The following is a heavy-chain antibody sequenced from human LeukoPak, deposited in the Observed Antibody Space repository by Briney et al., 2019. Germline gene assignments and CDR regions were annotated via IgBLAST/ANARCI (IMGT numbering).Heavy chain of an antibody. J-gene: IGHJ5*02. D-gene: IGHD3-22*01. V-gene: IGHV4-4*02. CDR3: ARDRGTNYYDSSGYRP. CDR1: GGSISSSNW. Sequence: SETLSLTCTVSGGSISSSNWWSWVRQPPGKGLEWIGEIYHSGSTNYNPSLKSRVTISVDKSKNQFSLKLSSVTAADTAVYYCARDRGTNYYDSSGYRPWGQGTLVTVSS. CDR2: IYHSGST.